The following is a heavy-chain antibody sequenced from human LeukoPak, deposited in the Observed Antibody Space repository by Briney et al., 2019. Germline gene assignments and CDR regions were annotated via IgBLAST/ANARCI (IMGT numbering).Heavy chain of an antibody. J-gene: IGHJ4*02. CDR3: AKDRVGYSSGWFDY. CDR2: IIGSGDST. Sequence: GSLRLSCAASGFTFSSYAMSWVRQAPGKGLEWVSAIIGSGDSTFYADSVKGRFTISRDNSKNTLYLQMNSLRAEDTAVYYCAKDRVGYSSGWFDYWGQGTLVTVSS. CDR1: GFTFSSYA. V-gene: IGHV3-23*01. D-gene: IGHD6-19*01.